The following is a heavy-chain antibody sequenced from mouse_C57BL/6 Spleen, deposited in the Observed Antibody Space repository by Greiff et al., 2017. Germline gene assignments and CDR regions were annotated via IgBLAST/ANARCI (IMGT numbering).Heavy chain of an antibody. D-gene: IGHD1-1*01. CDR2: INYDGSST. Sequence: DVKLVESEGGLVQPGSSMKLSCTASGFTFSDYYMAWVRQVPEKGLEWVANINYDGSSTYYLDSLKSRFIISRDNAKNILYLQMSSLKSEDTATYYCARDRGSRLGYFDVWGTGTTVTVSS. CDR1: GFTFSDYY. J-gene: IGHJ1*03. V-gene: IGHV5-16*01. CDR3: ARDRGSRLGYFDV.